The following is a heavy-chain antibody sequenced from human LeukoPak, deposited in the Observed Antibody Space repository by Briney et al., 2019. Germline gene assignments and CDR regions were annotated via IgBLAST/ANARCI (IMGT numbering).Heavy chain of an antibody. D-gene: IGHD3-22*01. CDR3: SRGLDSRKLGY. CDR1: GASFSSGDQY. CDR2: IHPSGTL. J-gene: IGHJ4*02. V-gene: IGHV4-31*03. Sequence: PSQTLSLTCTVSGASFSSGDQYWNWIRQSPGKGLEWIGSIHPSGTLYNSPSLESRVTMSMDTSKNQFSLNLNSVTAADTAVYFCSRGLDSRKLGYWGQGTLVTVSS.